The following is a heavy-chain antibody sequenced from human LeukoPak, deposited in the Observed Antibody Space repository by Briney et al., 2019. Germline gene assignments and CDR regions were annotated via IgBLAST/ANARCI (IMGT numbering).Heavy chain of an antibody. Sequence: PGGSLRLSCVASGLTFSGQWLNWVRQAPGQGLEWVANIKHDGREKYYVDSVKGRFTISRDDGQNSLSLHMNSVRAEDTAVYYCARDQRYCSSSSCPWEPFDYWGQGTLVTVSS. J-gene: IGHJ4*02. CDR2: IKHDGREK. D-gene: IGHD2-2*01. CDR3: ARDQRYCSSSSCPWEPFDY. CDR1: GLTFSGQW. V-gene: IGHV3-7*03.